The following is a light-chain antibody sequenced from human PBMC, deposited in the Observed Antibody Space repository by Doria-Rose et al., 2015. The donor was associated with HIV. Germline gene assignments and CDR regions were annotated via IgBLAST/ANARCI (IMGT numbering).Light chain of an antibody. CDR3: HQYNNWPS. CDR1: QSVSTD. CDR2: GES. J-gene: IGKJ5*01. Sequence: TQSPETLSVSPGESATLSCRASQSVSTDLAWYQHIPGQAPRLLIWGESTRATGIPARFSGSGSGTGFTLTISSLQSEDFAIYCCHQYNNWPSFGQGTRLDIK. V-gene: IGKV3-15*01.